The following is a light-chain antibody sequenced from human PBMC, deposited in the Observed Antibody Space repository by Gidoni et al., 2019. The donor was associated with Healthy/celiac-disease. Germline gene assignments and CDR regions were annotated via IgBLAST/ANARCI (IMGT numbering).Light chain of an antibody. J-gene: IGKJ2*01. CDR1: QSLLHSNGYNS. V-gene: IGKV2-28*01. CDR2: LGS. CDR3: MQALQTPYT. Sequence: DIVMTQSPLPLPVTPGEPASISCRSSQSLLHSNGYNSLDWYLQKPGQSPQLLIYLGSNRASGVPDRFSGSGSGTDFTLKISRVEAEDVGVYYCMQALQTPYTFGQGTKLEIK.